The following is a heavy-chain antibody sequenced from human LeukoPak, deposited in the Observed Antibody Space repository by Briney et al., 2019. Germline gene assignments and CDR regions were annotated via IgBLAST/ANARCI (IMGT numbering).Heavy chain of an antibody. D-gene: IGHD5-18*01. CDR3: ARVEPWIQQTWPYYYYYYGMDV. Sequence: ASVKVSCKASGYTFTSYDINWVRRATGQGLEWMGWMNPNSGNTGYAQKFQGRVTMTRNTSISTAYMELSSLRSEDTAVYYCARVEPWIQQTWPYYYYYYGMDVWGQGTTVTVSS. V-gene: IGHV1-8*01. J-gene: IGHJ6*02. CDR2: MNPNSGNT. CDR1: GYTFTSYD.